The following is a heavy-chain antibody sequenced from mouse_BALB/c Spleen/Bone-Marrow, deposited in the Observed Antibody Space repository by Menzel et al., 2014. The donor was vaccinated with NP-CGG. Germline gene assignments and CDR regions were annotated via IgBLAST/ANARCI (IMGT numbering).Heavy chain of an antibody. CDR1: GYTFTDYY. Sequence: VQLQQSGPELVKPGASVKMSCKASGYTFTDYYMDWVKQSHGEGFEWIGRVNPYNGGTSYNQKFKGKATLTVDKSSSTAYMELNSLTSEDSAVYYCARRGRYDGDYFDYWGQGTTLTVSS. CDR2: VNPYNGGT. D-gene: IGHD2-14*01. V-gene: IGHV1-19*01. J-gene: IGHJ2*01. CDR3: ARRGRYDGDYFDY.